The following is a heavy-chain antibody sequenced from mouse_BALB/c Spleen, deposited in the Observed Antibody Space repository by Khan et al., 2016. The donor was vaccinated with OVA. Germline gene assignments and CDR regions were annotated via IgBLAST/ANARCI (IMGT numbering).Heavy chain of an antibody. D-gene: IGHD1-2*01. Sequence: EVMLVESGGGLVQPGGSLKLSCAASGFTFSSNTMSWVRQTPEKRLEWVAYITNGGGNTYYPDTVKGRFTISRDHAKNTLSLQMSSLKSEDTAMYYCARIPTFITTALDYWGQGTSVTVSS. CDR1: GFTFSSNT. V-gene: IGHV5-12-2*01. CDR3: ARIPTFITTALDY. J-gene: IGHJ4*01. CDR2: ITNGGGNT.